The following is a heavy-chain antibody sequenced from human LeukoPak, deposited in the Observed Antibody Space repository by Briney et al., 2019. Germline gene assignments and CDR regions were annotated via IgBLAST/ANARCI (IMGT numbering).Heavy chain of an antibody. J-gene: IGHJ5*02. Sequence: SETLSLTCTVSGYSISSGYYWGWIRQPPGKGLEWIGSIYHSGSTYYNPSLKSRVTISVDTSKNQFSLKLSSVTAADTAVYYCARQTRGYSYANNWFDPWGQGTLVTVSS. V-gene: IGHV4-38-2*02. D-gene: IGHD5-18*01. CDR2: IYHSGST. CDR1: GYSISSGYY. CDR3: ARQTRGYSYANNWFDP.